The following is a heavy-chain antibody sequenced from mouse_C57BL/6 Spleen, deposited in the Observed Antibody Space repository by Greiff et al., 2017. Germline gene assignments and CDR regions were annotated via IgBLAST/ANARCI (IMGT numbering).Heavy chain of an antibody. CDR1: GYAFSSSW. CDR3: ARTTTVVGYAMDY. D-gene: IGHD1-1*01. V-gene: IGHV1-82*01. CDR2: IYPGDGDT. J-gene: IGHJ4*01. Sequence: QVQLQQSGPELVKPGASVKISCKASGYAFSSSWMNWVKQRPGKGLEWIGRIYPGDGDTNYNGKFKGKATLTADTSSSTAYMQLSSLTSEDSAVYFCARTTTVVGYAMDYWGQGTSVTVSS.